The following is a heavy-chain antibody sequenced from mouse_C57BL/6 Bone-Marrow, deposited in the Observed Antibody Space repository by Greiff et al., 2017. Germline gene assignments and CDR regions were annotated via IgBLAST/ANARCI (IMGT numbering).Heavy chain of an antibody. D-gene: IGHD1-1*01. V-gene: IGHV1-19*01. Sequence: VQLQQSGPVLVKPGASVKMSCKASGYTFTDYYMNWVKQSHGKSLEWIGVINPYNGGTSYNQKFKGKATLTVDKSSSTAYMELNSLTSEDSAVYYCARENYGSSYGAYWGQGTLVTVSA. J-gene: IGHJ3*01. CDR1: GYTFTDYY. CDR2: INPYNGGT. CDR3: ARENYGSSYGAY.